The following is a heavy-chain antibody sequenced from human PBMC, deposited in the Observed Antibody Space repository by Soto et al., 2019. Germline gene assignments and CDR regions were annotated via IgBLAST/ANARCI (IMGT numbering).Heavy chain of an antibody. CDR1: GGSFSGYY. CDR2: INHSGST. Sequence: QVQLQQWGAGLLKPSETLSLTCAVYGGSFSGYYWSWIRQPPGKGLGWIGEINHSGSTNYNPSLKSRVTISVDTSKNQFSLKLSSVTAADTAVYYCARSLWWLRNFDYWGQGTLVTVSS. V-gene: IGHV4-34*01. D-gene: IGHD5-12*01. CDR3: ARSLWWLRNFDY. J-gene: IGHJ4*02.